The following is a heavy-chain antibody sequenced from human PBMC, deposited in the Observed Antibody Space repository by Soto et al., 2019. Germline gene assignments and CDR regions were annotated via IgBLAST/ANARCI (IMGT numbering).Heavy chain of an antibody. CDR3: AIDRKCKGNYGMDA. Sequence: SETLSLTCTVSGCSISSGNYYWSWIRQPPGKGLEWIGFISYSGSTYYSTSLKSRVTISVDTSKSQFSLKLSSVTAADTAVYYCAIDRKCKGNYGMDACCLGTAVTVSS. J-gene: IGHJ6*02. CDR1: GCSISSGNYY. CDR2: ISYSGST. V-gene: IGHV4-30-4*02.